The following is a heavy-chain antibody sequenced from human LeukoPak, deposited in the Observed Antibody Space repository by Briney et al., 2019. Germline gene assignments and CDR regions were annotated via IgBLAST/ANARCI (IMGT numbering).Heavy chain of an antibody. CDR3: AKTTDIVVVRVESGFDY. D-gene: IGHD2-2*01. V-gene: IGHV3-30*18. CDR1: GFTFRSYG. CDR2: MSYDGSNK. J-gene: IGHJ4*02. Sequence: PGGSLRLSCAASGFTFRSYGMHWVRQAPGKGPEWVAVMSYDGSNKYYADSVRGRFTISRDNSKNTLYLQMNSLRAEDTAVYYCAKTTDIVVVRVESGFDYWGQGTLVTVSS.